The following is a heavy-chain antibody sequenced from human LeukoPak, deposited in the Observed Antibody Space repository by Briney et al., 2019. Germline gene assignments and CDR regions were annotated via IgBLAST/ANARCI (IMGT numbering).Heavy chain of an antibody. Sequence: SETLSLNCTVSGGSISSYYWSWIRQPPGKGLEWLGYIYYSGSTNYNPSLKSRVTISADTSKNQFSLKLSSVTAADTAVYYCAREGRGGYYDSSGYRELEYFDYWGQGTLVTVSS. V-gene: IGHV4-59*01. CDR3: AREGRGGYYDSSGYRELEYFDY. D-gene: IGHD3-22*01. J-gene: IGHJ4*02. CDR2: IYYSGST. CDR1: GGSISSYY.